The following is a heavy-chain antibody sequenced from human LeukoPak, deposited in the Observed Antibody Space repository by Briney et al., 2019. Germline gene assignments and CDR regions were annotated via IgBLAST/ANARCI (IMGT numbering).Heavy chain of an antibody. CDR2: INPNSGGT. J-gene: IGHJ4*02. Sequence: ASVKVSCKASGYTFTGYYMHWVRQAPGQGLEWMGWINPNSGGTNYAQKFQGRVTMTRDTFISTAYMELSRLRSDDTAVYYCAREMRWTGYYDYGDYVVLEEYYFDYWGQGTLVTVSS. CDR3: AREMRWTGYYDYGDYVVLEEYYFDY. CDR1: GYTFTGYY. D-gene: IGHD4-17*01. V-gene: IGHV1-2*02.